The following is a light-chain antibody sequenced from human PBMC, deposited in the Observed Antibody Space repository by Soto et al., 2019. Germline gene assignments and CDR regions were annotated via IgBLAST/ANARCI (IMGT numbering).Light chain of an antibody. V-gene: IGKV3D-15*01. Sequence: EIVMTQSPATLSVSPGERATLSCRASQSVSSNLAWYQQKPGQAPRLLIYGASTRGTGFPARFSGSGSGTECTPTISSLRSEDCAVYYCQQYNNWSPLTFGGGSKVEIK. CDR2: GAS. J-gene: IGKJ4*01. CDR3: QQYNNWSPLT. CDR1: QSVSSN.